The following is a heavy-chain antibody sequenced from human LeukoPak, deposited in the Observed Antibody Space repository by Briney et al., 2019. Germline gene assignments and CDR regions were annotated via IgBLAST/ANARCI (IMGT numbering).Heavy chain of an antibody. V-gene: IGHV3-21*01. D-gene: IGHD5-24*01. J-gene: IGHJ4*02. Sequence: PGGSLRLSCAASGFTFSSYTMNWVRQAPGKGLEWVSSISSSSSYIYYADSVKGRFTISRDNAKNSLCLQMNSLRAEDTALYYCTPQGDGYTSPFDYWGQGTLVTVSS. CDR3: TPQGDGYTSPFDY. CDR1: GFTFSSYT. CDR2: ISSSSSYI.